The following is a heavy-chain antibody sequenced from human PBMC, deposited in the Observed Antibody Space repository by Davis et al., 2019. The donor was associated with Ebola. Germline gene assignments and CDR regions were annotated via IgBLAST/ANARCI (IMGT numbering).Heavy chain of an antibody. CDR3: ARHRHCSSTSCYTDAFDI. Sequence: GESLKISCKGSGYSFTSYWIGWVRQMPGKGLEWMGIIYPGDSDTRYSPSFQGQVTISADKSISTAYLQWSSLKASDTAMYYCARHRHCSSTSCYTDAFDIWGQGTMVTVSS. D-gene: IGHD2-2*02. J-gene: IGHJ3*02. V-gene: IGHV5-51*01. CDR1: GYSFTSYW. CDR2: IYPGDSDT.